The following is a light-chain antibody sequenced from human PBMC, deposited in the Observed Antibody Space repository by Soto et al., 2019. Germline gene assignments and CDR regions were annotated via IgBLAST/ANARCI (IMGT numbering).Light chain of an antibody. V-gene: IGKV3-11*01. CDR2: DAS. CDR1: QSVSSH. CDR3: QQRSNGIT. Sequence: EIVLTQSPATLSLSPGERATLSCRASQSVSSHLAWYQQKPGQAPRLLIYDASNRATGIPARFSGSGSGTDFTLTISSLEPEDFAVYYCQQRSNGITFGQGTRLEIE. J-gene: IGKJ5*01.